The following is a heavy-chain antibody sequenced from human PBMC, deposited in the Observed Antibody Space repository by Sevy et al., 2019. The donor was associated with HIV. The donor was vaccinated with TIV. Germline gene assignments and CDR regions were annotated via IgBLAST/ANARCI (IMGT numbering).Heavy chain of an antibody. CDR2: ISSSGRYT. J-gene: IGHJ6*02. D-gene: IGHD2-15*01. CDR1: GFTFSSYA. Sequence: GGSLRLSCAASGFTFSSYAMSWVRQAPGKGLEWVSSISSSGRYTYYADSVEGRFTISRDNSKNSLFVQMNSLRAEDTAVYYCAKGYCSGGSCPRDYYYYGMDVWGQGTTVTVSS. CDR3: AKGYCSGGSCPRDYYYYGMDV. V-gene: IGHV3-23*01.